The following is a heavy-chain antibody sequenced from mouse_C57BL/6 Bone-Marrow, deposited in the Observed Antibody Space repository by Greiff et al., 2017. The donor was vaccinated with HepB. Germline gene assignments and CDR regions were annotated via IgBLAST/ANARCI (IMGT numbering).Heavy chain of an antibody. CDR3: AIYDGYYEGLAY. CDR1: GYAFSSSW. J-gene: IGHJ3*01. V-gene: IGHV1-82*01. Sequence: VQLQQSGPELVKPGASVKISCKASGYAFSSSWMNWVKQRPGKGLEWIGRIYPGDGDTNYNGKFKGKATLTADKSSSTAYMQLSSLTSEDSAVYFCAIYDGYYEGLAYWGQGTLVTVSA. D-gene: IGHD2-3*01. CDR2: IYPGDGDT.